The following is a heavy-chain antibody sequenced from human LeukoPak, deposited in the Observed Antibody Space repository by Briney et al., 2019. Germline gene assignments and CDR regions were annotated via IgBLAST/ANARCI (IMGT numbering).Heavy chain of an antibody. CDR2: FYYSGST. V-gene: IGHV4-39*01. CDR3: ARRREAVDGTGTFDI. J-gene: IGHJ3*02. CDR1: GGSISSRSYY. D-gene: IGHD6-19*01. Sequence: PSETLSLTCTVSGGSISSRSYYWGWIRQPPGKGLEWIGSFYYSGSTYYNPSLKSRVIISVDTSKNQFSLKLRSVTATDTAMYYCARRREAVDGTGTFDIWGQGTMVTVFS.